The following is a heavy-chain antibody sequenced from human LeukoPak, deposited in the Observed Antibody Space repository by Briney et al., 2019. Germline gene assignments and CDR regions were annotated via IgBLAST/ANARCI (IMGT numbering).Heavy chain of an antibody. Sequence: GGSLRLSCAASGFTFSSYAMHWVRQAPGKGLEWVAVISYDGSNKYYADSVKGRFTISRDNSKDTLYLQMNSLRAEDTAVYYCARDRDFWSGYWSCPDYWGQGTLVTVSS. CDR3: ARDRDFWSGYWSCPDY. CDR2: ISYDGSNK. D-gene: IGHD3-3*01. V-gene: IGHV3-30-3*01. J-gene: IGHJ4*02. CDR1: GFTFSSYA.